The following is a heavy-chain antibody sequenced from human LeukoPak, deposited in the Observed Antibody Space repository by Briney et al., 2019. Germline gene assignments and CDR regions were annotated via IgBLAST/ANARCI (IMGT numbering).Heavy chain of an antibody. D-gene: IGHD1-26*01. J-gene: IGHJ4*02. CDR1: GFTFSDYN. CDR2: ISRSGSTK. V-gene: IGHV3-11*04. Sequence: PGGSLRLSCAASGFTFSDYNMRWIRQAPGKGLEWVSSISRSGSTKYYADSVKGRFTISRDNAKNSLYLQMNSLRAEDTAVYYCAAARGSYYPYYFDYWGQGTLVTVSS. CDR3: AAARGSYYPYYFDY.